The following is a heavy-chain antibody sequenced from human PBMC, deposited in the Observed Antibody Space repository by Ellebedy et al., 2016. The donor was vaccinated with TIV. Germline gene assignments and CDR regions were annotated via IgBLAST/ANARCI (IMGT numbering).Heavy chain of an antibody. Sequence: GGSLRLSCAASGFTFNSYWMTWVRQAPGKGLEWVANINQGGSVKYYVDSVRGRFTISRDNARNALYLQMNSLTVEDTAVYYCVTDGSYGDYLSPTHAFVFWGQGTMVAVSS. CDR3: VTDGSYGDYLSPTHAFVF. CDR2: INQGGSVK. D-gene: IGHD4-17*01. CDR1: GFTFNSYW. J-gene: IGHJ3*01. V-gene: IGHV3-7*01.